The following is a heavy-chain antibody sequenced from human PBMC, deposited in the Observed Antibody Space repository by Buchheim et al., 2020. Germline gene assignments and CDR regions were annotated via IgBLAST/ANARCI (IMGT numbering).Heavy chain of an antibody. J-gene: IGHJ6*02. CDR1: GFTFSSYG. Sequence: QVQLVESGGGVVQPGRSLRLSCAASGFTFSSYGMHWVRQAPGKGLEWVAVISYDGSNKYYADSVKGRFTISRANSKHTLYLQMNSLRAEDTAVYYCAKDPGADYYYGMDVWGQGTT. CDR3: AKDPGADYYYGMDV. CDR2: ISYDGSNK. V-gene: IGHV3-30*18.